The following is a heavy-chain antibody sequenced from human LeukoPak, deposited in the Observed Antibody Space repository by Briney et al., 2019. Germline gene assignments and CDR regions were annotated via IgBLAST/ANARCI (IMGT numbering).Heavy chain of an antibody. D-gene: IGHD2-2*01. CDR3: ARGPYQLLQNWFEP. CDR2: IIPIFGAA. CDR1: GGTFSSYA. V-gene: IGHV1-69*13. J-gene: IGHJ5*02. Sequence: SVKVSCNASGGTFSSYAISWVRQAPGQGPEWLSGIIPIFGAANYAQTFQRRVTITADESTSPGYMELSSLTSEYTAVYYCARGPYQLLQNWFEPWGQGTLVTVSS.